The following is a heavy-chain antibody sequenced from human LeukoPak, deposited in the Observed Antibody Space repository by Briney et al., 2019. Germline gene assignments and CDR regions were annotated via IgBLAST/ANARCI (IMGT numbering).Heavy chain of an antibody. CDR3: TIMHGYYDGSGYWVQ. J-gene: IGHJ4*02. Sequence: GGSLRLSCAASGFTFGSYGMSWVRQAPGKGLEWVSFITTTGATTSYADSVKGRFTISRDNARDTLYMQMNSLRDEDTALYYCTIMHGYYDGSGYWVQWGQETLVTVSS. V-gene: IGHV3-23*01. D-gene: IGHD3-22*01. CDR1: GFTFGSYG. CDR2: ITTTGATT.